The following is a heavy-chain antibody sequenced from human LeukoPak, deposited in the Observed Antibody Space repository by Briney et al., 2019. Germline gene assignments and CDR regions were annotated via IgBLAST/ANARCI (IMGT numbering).Heavy chain of an antibody. CDR2: ISAYNGNT. J-gene: IGHJ4*02. D-gene: IGHD3-16*01. CDR3: ARDAFGGAKAYFDY. Sequence: EASVTVSFKASGYTFTNYGISWVRQAPGQGLEGMGWISAYNGNTNYAQKLQGRVTMTTDTSTSTAYMELRSLRSDDTAVYYCARDAFGGAKAYFDYWGQGTLVTVSS. CDR1: GYTFTNYG. V-gene: IGHV1-18*04.